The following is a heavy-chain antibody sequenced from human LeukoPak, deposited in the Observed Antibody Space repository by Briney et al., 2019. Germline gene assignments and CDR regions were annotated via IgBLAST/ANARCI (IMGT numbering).Heavy chain of an antibody. D-gene: IGHD4-23*01. CDR1: GFTFSNYW. V-gene: IGHV3-74*01. J-gene: IGHJ4*02. CDR2: INERATII. CDR3: VRDLILVITPGGDFDR. Sequence: GGSLRLSCAASGFTFSNYWMHWVRQAPGKGLEWVSRINERATIISYADSVKGRFTISRENARNTLYLQMNSLTAEDTAVYYCVRDLILVITPGGDFDRSALGSLVTVSS.